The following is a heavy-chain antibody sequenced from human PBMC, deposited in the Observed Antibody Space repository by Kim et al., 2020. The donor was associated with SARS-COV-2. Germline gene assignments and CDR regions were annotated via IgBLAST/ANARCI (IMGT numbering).Heavy chain of an antibody. D-gene: IGHD1-1*01. CDR1: GYTFTSYG. CDR2: ISSYNGNT. J-gene: IGHJ4*02. CDR3: ARMSTQKVDTTRTYYFDY. Sequence: ASVKVSCKASGYTFTSYGITWVRQAPGQGLEWMGWISSYNGNTDYVQKLQGRVTMTTDASTSTAYMELRSLRSDDTAVYYCARMSTQKVDTTRTYYFDYWGQGALVTVSS. V-gene: IGHV1-18*01.